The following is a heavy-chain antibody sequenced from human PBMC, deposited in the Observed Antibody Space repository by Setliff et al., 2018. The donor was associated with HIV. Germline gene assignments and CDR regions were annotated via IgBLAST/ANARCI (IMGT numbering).Heavy chain of an antibody. CDR3: VWGRLYQWNYYY. CDR1: GGTFSSYA. CDR2: TMPISGTP. Sequence: SVKVSCKASGGTFSSYAIYWVRQAPGQGLEWMGGTMPISGTPNYAQKFQGRVTITADESTNTAYMELSSLRSEDTAVYYCVWGRLYQWNYYYWGLGTLVTVSS. V-gene: IGHV1-69*13. J-gene: IGHJ4*02. D-gene: IGHD1-7*01.